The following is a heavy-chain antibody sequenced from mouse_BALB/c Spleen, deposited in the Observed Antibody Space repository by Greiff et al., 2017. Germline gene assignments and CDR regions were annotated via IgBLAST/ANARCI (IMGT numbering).Heavy chain of an antibody. V-gene: IGHV3-2*02. Sequence: EVQRVESGPGLVKPSQSLSLTCTVTGYSITSDYAWNWIRQFPGNKLEWMGYISYSGSTSYNPSLKSRISITRDTSKNQFFLQLNSVTTEDTATYYCAKGVYYFDYWGQGTTLTVSS. J-gene: IGHJ2*01. CDR2: ISYSGST. CDR1: GYSITSDYA. CDR3: AKGVYYFDY.